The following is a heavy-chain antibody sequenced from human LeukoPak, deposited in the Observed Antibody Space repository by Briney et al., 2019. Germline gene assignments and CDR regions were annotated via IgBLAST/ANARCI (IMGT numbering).Heavy chain of an antibody. CDR1: GYSFTSYW. V-gene: IGHV5-51*01. CDR2: IYPGDSDS. D-gene: IGHD3-10*01. J-gene: IGHJ4*02. CDR3: ARPRYYYGSGSPYFDY. Sequence: GESLKISCKGSGYSFTSYWIGWVRQMPGKGLEWMGIIYPGDSDSRYSPSFQGQVTISADKSISTAYLQWSSLKASDTAIYYCARPRYYYGSGSPYFDYWGQGTLVTVSS.